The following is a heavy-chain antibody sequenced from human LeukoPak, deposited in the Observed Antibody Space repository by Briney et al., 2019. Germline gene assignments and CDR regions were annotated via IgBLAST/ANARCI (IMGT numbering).Heavy chain of an antibody. D-gene: IGHD1-26*01. CDR2: IKSKTDGGTT. CDR1: GFTFSNAW. V-gene: IGHV3-15*01. CDR3: TTEADSGWEFDY. Sequence: GGSLRLSCAASGFTFSNAWMSWVRQAPGKGLEWVGRIKSKTDGGTTDYAAPVKGRFTTSRDDSKNTLYLQMNSLKTEDTAVYYCTTEADSGWEFDYWGQGTLVTVSS. J-gene: IGHJ4*02.